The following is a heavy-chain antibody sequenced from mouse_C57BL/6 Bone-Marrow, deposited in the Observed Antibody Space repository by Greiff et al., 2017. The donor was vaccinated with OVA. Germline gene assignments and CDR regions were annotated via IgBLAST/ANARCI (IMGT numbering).Heavy chain of an antibody. CDR1: GYTFTDYY. V-gene: IGHV1-19*01. CDR2: INPYSGGT. CDR3: AGSGRYYAMDY. D-gene: IGHD3-1*01. Sequence: EVKLQESGPVLVKPGASVKLSCKASGYTFTDYYMNWVKQSHGKSLEWIGDINPYSGGTSYNQKFKGKATLTVDKSSSTAYMELSSLTSEDSAVYYCAGSGRYYAMDYWGRGTSVTVST. J-gene: IGHJ4*01.